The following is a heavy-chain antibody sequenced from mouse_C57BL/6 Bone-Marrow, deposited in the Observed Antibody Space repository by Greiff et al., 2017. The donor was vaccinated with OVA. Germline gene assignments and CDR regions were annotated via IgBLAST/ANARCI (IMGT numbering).Heavy chain of an antibody. CDR3: ARSPTVVATRDYAMDY. D-gene: IGHD1-1*01. CDR2: IDPANGNT. J-gene: IGHJ4*01. Sequence: VQLKQSVAELVRPGASVKLSCTASGFNIKNTYMHWVKQRPEQGLEWIGRIDPANGNTKYAPKFQGKATITADTSSNTAYLQLSSLTSEDTAIYYCARSPTVVATRDYAMDYWGQGTSVTVSS. V-gene: IGHV14-3*01. CDR1: GFNIKNTY.